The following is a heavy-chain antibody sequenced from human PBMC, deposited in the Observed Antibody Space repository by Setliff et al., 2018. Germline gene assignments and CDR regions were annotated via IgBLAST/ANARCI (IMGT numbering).Heavy chain of an antibody. CDR3: ARDGTSLPSIAAHADY. D-gene: IGHD6-6*01. CDR2: IIPIFGTA. Sequence: SVKVSCKASGDTSTTYAIHWVRQAPGQGLEWMGRIIPIFGTANYAQKFQGRVTITADKSTSTAYMELSSLRSDDTAVYYCARDGTSLPSIAAHADYWGQGTLVTVSS. CDR1: GDTSTTYA. V-gene: IGHV1-69*06. J-gene: IGHJ4*02.